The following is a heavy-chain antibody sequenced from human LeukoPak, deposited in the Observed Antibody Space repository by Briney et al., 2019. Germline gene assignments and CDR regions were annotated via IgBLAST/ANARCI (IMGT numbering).Heavy chain of an antibody. D-gene: IGHD2-2*01. V-gene: IGHV3-23*01. CDR2: ITSAGNT. CDR1: GFTFSSYA. Sequence: PGGSLRLSRAASGFTFSSYAMNWVRQAPGKGLEWVSAITSAGNTYYADSVKGRFTISRDSSKNTLYLQMNSLRSEDTAVYYCAKGGGPYHLATDYWGQGALVTDSS. J-gene: IGHJ4*02. CDR3: AKGGGPYHLATDY.